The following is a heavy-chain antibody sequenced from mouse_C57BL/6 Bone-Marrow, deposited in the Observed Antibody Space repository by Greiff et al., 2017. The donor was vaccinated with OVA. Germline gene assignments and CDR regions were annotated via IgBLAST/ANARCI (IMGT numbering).Heavy chain of an antibody. J-gene: IGHJ4*01. Sequence: VQLQQSGAELVMPGASVKLSCKASGYTFTSYWMHWVKQRPGQGLEWIGEIDPSDSYTNYNQKFKGKSTLTVDKSSRTAYMQLSSLTDEDTAVSYDAREGGGSSYADYYAMDYWGQGTSVTVSS. V-gene: IGHV1-69*01. CDR1: GYTFTSYW. D-gene: IGHD1-1*01. CDR2: IDPSDSYT. CDR3: AREGGGSSYADYYAMDY.